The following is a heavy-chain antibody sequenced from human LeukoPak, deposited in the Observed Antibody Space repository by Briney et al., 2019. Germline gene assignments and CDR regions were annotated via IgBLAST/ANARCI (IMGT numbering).Heavy chain of an antibody. D-gene: IGHD2-21*02. Sequence: ASVKVSCKASGYTFTSYYMHWVRQAPGQGLEWMGIINPSGGSTSYAQKFQGRVTMTRDTSTSTVYMELSSLRPEDTAVYYCARGCGGDCGFRIPDYYYGMDVWGQGTTVTVSS. CDR2: INPSGGST. CDR3: ARGCGGDCGFRIPDYYYGMDV. J-gene: IGHJ6*02. V-gene: IGHV1-46*01. CDR1: GYTFTSYY.